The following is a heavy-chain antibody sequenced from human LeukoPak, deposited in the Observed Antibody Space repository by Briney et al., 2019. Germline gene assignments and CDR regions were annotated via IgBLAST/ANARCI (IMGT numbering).Heavy chain of an antibody. Sequence: GASVKVSCKASGYTFTGYYMHWVRQAPGQGLEWMGWINPNSGGTNYAQKFQGRVTMTRDTSISTAYMELSRLRSDDTAVYYCARGKGSSSWYSYYYYYYMDVWGEGTTVTVSS. CDR2: INPNSGGT. CDR1: GYTFTGYY. D-gene: IGHD6-13*01. V-gene: IGHV1-2*02. J-gene: IGHJ6*03. CDR3: ARGKGSSSWYSYYYYYYMDV.